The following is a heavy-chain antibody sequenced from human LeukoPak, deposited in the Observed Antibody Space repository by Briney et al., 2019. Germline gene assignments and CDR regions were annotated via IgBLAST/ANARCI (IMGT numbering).Heavy chain of an antibody. CDR3: AKVGGRYYDILTGYYPFDY. CDR2: ISGSGGST. D-gene: IGHD3-9*01. V-gene: IGHV3-23*01. CDR1: GFTFSSYA. Sequence: PGGSLRLSCAASGFTFSSYAMSWVRQAPGKGLEWVSAISGSGGSTYYADSVKGRFTISRDNSKNTLYLQMNSLRAEDTAVYYCAKVGGRYYDILTGYYPFDYWGQGTLVTVSS. J-gene: IGHJ4*02.